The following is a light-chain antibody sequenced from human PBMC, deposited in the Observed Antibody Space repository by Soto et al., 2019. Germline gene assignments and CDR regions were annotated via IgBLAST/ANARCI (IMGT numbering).Light chain of an antibody. J-gene: IGLJ2*01. CDR1: SSNIGNNF. CDR3: GTWDSSLSAVV. CDR2: DNN. Sequence: QSVLTQPPSVSAAPGQKVTISCSGSSSNIGNNFVSWYQQLPGTAPKLLIYDNNNRPSGIPDRFSGSKSGTSATLGITGLQTGDEADYYCGTWDSSLSAVVFAGGTQLTVL. V-gene: IGLV1-51*01.